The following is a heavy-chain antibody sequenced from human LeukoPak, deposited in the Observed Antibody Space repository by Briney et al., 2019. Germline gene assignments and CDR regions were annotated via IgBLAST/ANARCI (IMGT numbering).Heavy chain of an antibody. CDR3: ASDFGFLGLRPYFDY. J-gene: IGHJ4*02. V-gene: IGHV1-2*02. D-gene: IGHD3-16*01. CDR1: GYTFTGYY. CDR2: INPNSGGT. Sequence: ASVKVSCKASGYTFTGYYMHWVRQAPGQGLEWMGWINPNSGGTNYAQKFQGRVTMTRDTSTSTAYMELRSLRSDDTAVYYCASDFGFLGLRPYFDYWGQGTLVTVSS.